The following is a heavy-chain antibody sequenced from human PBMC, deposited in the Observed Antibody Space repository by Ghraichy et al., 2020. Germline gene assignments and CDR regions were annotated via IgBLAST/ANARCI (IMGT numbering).Heavy chain of an antibody. V-gene: IGHV3-30*02. CDR2: IRYDGSNK. D-gene: IGHD4-11*01. CDR1: GFTFSSYG. CDR3: AKDLPRGYSNYDGYGMDV. Sequence: GGSLRLSCAASGFTFSSYGMHWVRQAPGKGLEWVAFIRYDGSNKYYADSVKGRFTISRDNSKNTLYLQMNSLRAEDTAVYYCAKDLPRGYSNYDGYGMDVWGQGTTVTVSS. J-gene: IGHJ6*02.